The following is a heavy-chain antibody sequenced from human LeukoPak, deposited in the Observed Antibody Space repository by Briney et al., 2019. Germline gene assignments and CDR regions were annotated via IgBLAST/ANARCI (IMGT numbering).Heavy chain of an antibody. CDR1: GGSISSYY. Sequence: SGTLSLTCTVSGGSISSYYWSWIRQPPGKGLEWIGYIYYSGSTNYNPSLKSRVTISVDTSKNQFSLKLSSVTAADTAVYYCARLSSPLVLGGNRPPYYFDYWGQGTLVTVSS. D-gene: IGHD4-23*01. J-gene: IGHJ4*02. V-gene: IGHV4-59*01. CDR3: ARLSSPLVLGGNRPPYYFDY. CDR2: IYYSGST.